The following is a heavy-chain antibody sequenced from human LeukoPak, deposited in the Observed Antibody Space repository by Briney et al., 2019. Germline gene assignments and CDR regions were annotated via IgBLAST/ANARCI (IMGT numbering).Heavy chain of an antibody. D-gene: IGHD6-13*01. J-gene: IGHJ5*02. CDR3: ARGKLAAPGRTGYNWFDP. V-gene: IGHV1-2*02. CDR1: GYTFTDYY. Sequence: ASVKVSCKASGYTFTDYYMHWVRQAPGQGLEWMGWITPNSGATDYTQTFQGRVTMTRDTSTSTAYMELSGLRSDDTAIYYCARGKLAAPGRTGYNWFDPWGQGTLVTVSS. CDR2: ITPNSGAT.